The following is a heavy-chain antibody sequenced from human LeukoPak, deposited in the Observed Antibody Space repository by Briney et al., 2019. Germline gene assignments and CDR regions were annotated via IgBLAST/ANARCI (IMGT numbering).Heavy chain of an antibody. CDR2: IYYSGST. Sequence: SETLSLTCTVSGASISSSSYYWGWIRQPPGKGLEWIGNIYYSGSTYYNPSLKSRVTMSVDTSKNQLSLKLSSVTAADTAVYYCARIAVAGRAYWGQGTLVTVSS. J-gene: IGHJ4*02. CDR1: GASISSSSYY. D-gene: IGHD6-19*01. V-gene: IGHV4-39*07. CDR3: ARIAVAGRAY.